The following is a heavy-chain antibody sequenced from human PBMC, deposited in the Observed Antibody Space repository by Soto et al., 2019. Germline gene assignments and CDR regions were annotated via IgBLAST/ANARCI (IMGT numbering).Heavy chain of an antibody. Sequence: GGSLRLSCAASGFTFSSYWMHWVRQAPGKGLEWVAVIWYDGSNKYYADSVKGRFTISRDNSKNTLYLQMNSLRAEDTAVYYCARDPIIAVAGTFDYWGQGTLVTVSS. CDR2: IWYDGSNK. V-gene: IGHV3-33*08. CDR1: GFTFSSYW. J-gene: IGHJ4*02. CDR3: ARDPIIAVAGTFDY. D-gene: IGHD6-19*01.